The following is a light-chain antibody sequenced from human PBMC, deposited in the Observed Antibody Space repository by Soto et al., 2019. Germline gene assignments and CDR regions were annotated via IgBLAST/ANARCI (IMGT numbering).Light chain of an antibody. CDR3: QSYDSSHVV. V-gene: IGLV1-40*01. J-gene: IGLJ2*01. CDR1: SSNIGAGYD. Sequence: QSVLTQPPSVSGAPGQRVTISCTGSSSNIGAGYDVHWYQQLPGTAPKLLIYGNSNRPSGVPDRFSGSKSGTSASLAIPGLQAEDEADYYCQSYDSSHVVFGGGTKLTVL. CDR2: GNS.